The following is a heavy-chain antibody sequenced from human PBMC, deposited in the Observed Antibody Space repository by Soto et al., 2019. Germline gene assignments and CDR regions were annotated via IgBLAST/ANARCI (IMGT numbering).Heavy chain of an antibody. CDR1: GYTFTHYG. V-gene: IGHV1-18*01. Sequence: ASVKVSCKASGYTFTHYGITCVRQSPGQGLEWMGWISGYNGDTKYAQKSQGRVTMTTDTSTSTAYMELRSLRSEDTAVYYCARDRDYSAYVYDAFDIWGQGTTVTVSS. D-gene: IGHD5-12*01. CDR3: ARDRDYSAYVYDAFDI. CDR2: ISGYNGDT. J-gene: IGHJ3*02.